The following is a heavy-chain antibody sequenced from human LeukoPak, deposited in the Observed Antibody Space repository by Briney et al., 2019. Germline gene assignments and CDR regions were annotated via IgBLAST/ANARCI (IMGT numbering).Heavy chain of an antibody. J-gene: IGHJ4*02. V-gene: IGHV1-69*13. D-gene: IGHD1-26*01. CDR3: ARDSEKVGATGCVDY. CDR1: GGTFSSYA. Sequence: AASVKVSCKASGGTFSSYAISWVRQAPGQGLEWMGGINPIFGTTNYAQKFQGRVTITADESTSTAYMELSSLRSEDTAVYYCARDSEKVGATGCVDYWGQGTLVTVSS. CDR2: INPIFGTT.